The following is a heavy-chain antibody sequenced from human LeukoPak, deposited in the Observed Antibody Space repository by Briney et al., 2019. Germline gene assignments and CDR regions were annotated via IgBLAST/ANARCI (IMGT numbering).Heavy chain of an antibody. CDR3: ARDLDQRYFDI. J-gene: IGHJ2*01. V-gene: IGHV4-39*07. Sequence: SETLSLTCTVSGGSISSSSYYWGWIRQPPGKGLEWIGSIYYSGSTYYNPSLKSRVTISVDTSKNQFSLKLSSVTAADTAVYYCARDLDQRYFDIWGRGSLVTVSS. CDR1: GGSISSSSYY. CDR2: IYYSGST.